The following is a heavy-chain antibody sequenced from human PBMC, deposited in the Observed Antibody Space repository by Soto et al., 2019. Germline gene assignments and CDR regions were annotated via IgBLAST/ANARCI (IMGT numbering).Heavy chain of an antibody. CDR2: IYYSGSA. CDR3: ALVVVECGSSSGLGWFDP. CDR1: GGSISSSRYY. V-gene: IGHV4-39*01. D-gene: IGHD6-6*01. Sequence: PSETLSLPFTVSGGSISSSRYYWGWIRQPPGKGREWIGSIYYSGSAYYSPSLKSRVTISVDTSKDPFSLKLSSVTAADTAVYYCALVVVECGSSSGLGWFDPWGQGTLVTVSS. J-gene: IGHJ5*02.